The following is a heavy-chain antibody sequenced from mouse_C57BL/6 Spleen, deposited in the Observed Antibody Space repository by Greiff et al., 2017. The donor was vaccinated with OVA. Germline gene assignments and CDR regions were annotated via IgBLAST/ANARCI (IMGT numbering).Heavy chain of an antibody. D-gene: IGHD4-1*01. Sequence: EVKLMESGGGLVKPGGSLKLSCAASGFTFSDYGMHWVRQAPEKGLEWVAYISSGSSTIYYADTVKGRFTISRDNAKNTLFLQMTSLMSEDTAMYYCARDWGAMDYWGQGTSVTVSS. CDR3: ARDWGAMDY. CDR1: GFTFSDYG. J-gene: IGHJ4*01. CDR2: ISSGSSTI. V-gene: IGHV5-17*01.